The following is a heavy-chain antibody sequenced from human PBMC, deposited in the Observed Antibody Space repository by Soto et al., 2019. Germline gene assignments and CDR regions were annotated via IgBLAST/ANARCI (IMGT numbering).Heavy chain of an antibody. CDR2: INANNGNT. V-gene: IGHV1-18*04. CDR1: GYTFSRYG. J-gene: IGHJ5*02. D-gene: IGHD5-12*01. CDR3: ATSYDSGFDP. Sequence: ASVKVSCKASGYTFSRYGISWIRQAPGQGLEWMGWINANNGNTDYAQNFQGRVTMTTDTSTGTAYMELRRLTSDDTAIYYCATSYDSGFDPWGQGTLVTVSS.